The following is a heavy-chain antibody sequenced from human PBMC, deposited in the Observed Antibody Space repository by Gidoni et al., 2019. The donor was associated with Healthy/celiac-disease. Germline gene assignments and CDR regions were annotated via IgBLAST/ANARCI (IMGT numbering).Heavy chain of an antibody. V-gene: IGHV1-8*01. J-gene: IGHJ5*02. Sequence: QVQLVQSGAAVKKPGASVKVSCQASGYTFTSYDINWVRQATGQGLAWMGWMNPNSGNTGYAQKSQGRVTMTRNTSISTAYMELSSLRSEDTAVYYCARGPLLWFGELSEDWFDPWGQGTLVTVSS. CDR2: MNPNSGNT. D-gene: IGHD3-10*01. CDR1: GYTFTSYD. CDR3: ARGPLLWFGELSEDWFDP.